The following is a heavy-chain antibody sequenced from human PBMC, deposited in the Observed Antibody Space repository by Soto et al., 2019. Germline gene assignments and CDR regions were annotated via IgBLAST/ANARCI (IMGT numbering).Heavy chain of an antibody. CDR1: GFDFSDFS. CDR2: ISGSGTII. V-gene: IGHV3-11*01. CDR3: ARESSKESTDGVDV. D-gene: IGHD2-2*01. J-gene: IGHJ6*02. Sequence: QVHVVQSGGGLVKPGGSLRLSCAASGFDFSDFSMSWIRQAPGKGLEWVAYISGSGTIIFYSDSVKGRFSISRGDPNNSVLLQMDSLRGADKAVYYCARESSKESTDGVDVWGQGTTVTVSS.